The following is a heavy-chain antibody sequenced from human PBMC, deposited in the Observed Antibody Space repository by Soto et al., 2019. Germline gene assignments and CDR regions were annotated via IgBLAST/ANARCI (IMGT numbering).Heavy chain of an antibody. D-gene: IGHD3-3*01. Sequence: SVKVSCKASGGTFSSYAISWVRQAPGQGLEWMGGIIPIFGTANYAQKFQGRVTITADKSTSTAYMELSSLRSEDTAVYYCARGVGVVIGLYYYGMDVWGQGTTVTVSS. CDR2: IIPIFGTA. CDR3: ARGVGVVIGLYYYGMDV. J-gene: IGHJ6*02. CDR1: GGTFSSYA. V-gene: IGHV1-69*06.